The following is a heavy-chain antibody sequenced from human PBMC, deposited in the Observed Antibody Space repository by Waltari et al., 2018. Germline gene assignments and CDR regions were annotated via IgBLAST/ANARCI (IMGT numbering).Heavy chain of an antibody. V-gene: IGHV1-2*02. Sequence: QVQLVQSGAEVKKPGASVKVSCKASGYTFTGYYMHWVRQAPGQGLEWMGWINPNSGGKIYAQNLQGRVTMTRDTSISTAYMELSRLRSDDTALYYCATGIVVVPAANRGYAFDIWGQGTMVTVSS. D-gene: IGHD2-2*01. J-gene: IGHJ3*02. CDR2: INPNSGGK. CDR3: ATGIVVVPAANRGYAFDI. CDR1: GYTFTGYY.